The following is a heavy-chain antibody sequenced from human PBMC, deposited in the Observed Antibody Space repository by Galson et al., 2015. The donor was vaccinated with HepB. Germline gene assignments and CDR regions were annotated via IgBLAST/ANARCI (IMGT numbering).Heavy chain of an antibody. D-gene: IGHD6-13*01. V-gene: IGHV3-23*01. CDR2: ISGSGANT. CDR3: AKDVSEGMAFDY. J-gene: IGHJ4*02. Sequence: SLRLSCAASGFTFSNYAMSWVRQAPGKGLEWVSRISGSGANTYSADSVKGRFTISRDNSKNTSYLQMNSLRVEDTAVYYCAKDVSEGMAFDYWGQGTLVTVSS. CDR1: GFTFSNYA.